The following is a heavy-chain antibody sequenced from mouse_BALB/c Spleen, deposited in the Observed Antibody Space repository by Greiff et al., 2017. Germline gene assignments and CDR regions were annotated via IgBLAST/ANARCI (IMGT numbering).Heavy chain of an antibody. CDR1: GFNIKDYY. J-gene: IGHJ4*01. CDR2: IDPENGNT. CDR3: ASLYGNYLYYYAMDY. D-gene: IGHD2-10*02. Sequence: VQLKQSGAELVRPGALVKLSCKASGFNIKDYYMHWVKQRPEQGLEWIGWIDPENGNTIYDPKFQGKASITADTSSNTAYLQLSSLTSEDTAVYYCASLYGNYLYYYAMDYWGQGTSVTVS. V-gene: IGHV14-1*02.